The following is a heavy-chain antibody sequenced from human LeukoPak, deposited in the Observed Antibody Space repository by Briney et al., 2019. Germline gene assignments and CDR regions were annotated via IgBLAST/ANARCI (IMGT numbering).Heavy chain of an antibody. CDR2: IYYSGST. D-gene: IGHD4-11*01. Sequence: SETLSLTCTVSGGSISSYYWSWIRQPPGKGLEWIGYIYYSGSTNYNPSLKSRVTISVDTSKNQFSLKLSSVTAADTAVYYCARSVPSLDYLFDSWGHGTLVTVSS. J-gene: IGHJ5*01. CDR3: ARSVPSLDYLFDS. CDR1: GGSISSYY. V-gene: IGHV4-59*08.